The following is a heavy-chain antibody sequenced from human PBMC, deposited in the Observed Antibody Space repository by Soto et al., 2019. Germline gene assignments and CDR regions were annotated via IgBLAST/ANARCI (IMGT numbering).Heavy chain of an antibody. CDR3: ARVRFGDHFNF. J-gene: IGHJ4*02. CDR2: FNPDNQNT. V-gene: IGHV1-18*01. CDR1: GYRFTTYG. D-gene: IGHD3-16*01. Sequence: ASVKVSCKVSGYRFTTYGINWVRQAPGQGLEWVGWFNPDNQNTNYAQKFQDRVSLTTDSSTNTAYMELRDLRSDDTAVYYCARVRFGDHFNFWGQGSLVTVSA.